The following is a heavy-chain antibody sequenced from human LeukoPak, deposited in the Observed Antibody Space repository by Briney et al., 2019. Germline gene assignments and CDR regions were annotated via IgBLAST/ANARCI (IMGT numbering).Heavy chain of an antibody. Sequence: GASVKVSCKASGGTFSSYAISWVRQAPGQGLEWMGGIIPIFGTANYAQKFQGRVTITADESTSTAYMEQSSLRSEDTAVYYCARDTTFGESPYYFDYWGQGTLVTVSS. CDR2: IIPIFGTA. CDR1: GGTFSSYA. CDR3: ARDTTFGESPYYFDY. V-gene: IGHV1-69*13. D-gene: IGHD3-10*01. J-gene: IGHJ4*02.